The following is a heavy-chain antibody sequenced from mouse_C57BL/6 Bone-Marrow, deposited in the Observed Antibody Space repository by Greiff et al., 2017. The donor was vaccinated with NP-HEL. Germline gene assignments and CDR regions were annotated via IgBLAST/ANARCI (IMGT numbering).Heavy chain of an antibody. J-gene: IGHJ1*03. CDR3: ARRLIYYYGSSYVYFDV. Sequence: VQLQQSGAELARPGASVKLSCKASGYTFTSYGISWVKQRTGQGLEWIGEIYPGSGNTYYNEKFKGKATLTADKSSSTAYMELRSLTSEDSAVYFCARRLIYYYGSSYVYFDVWGTGTTVTVSS. D-gene: IGHD1-1*01. CDR2: IYPGSGNT. V-gene: IGHV1-81*01. CDR1: GYTFTSYG.